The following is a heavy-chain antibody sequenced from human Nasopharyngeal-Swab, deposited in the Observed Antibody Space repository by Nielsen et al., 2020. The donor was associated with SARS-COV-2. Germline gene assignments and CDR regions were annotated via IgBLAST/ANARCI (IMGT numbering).Heavy chain of an antibody. CDR3: AKEYSSSWSTHFDY. V-gene: IGHV3-30*18. J-gene: IGHJ4*02. CDR1: GFTFSSYW. D-gene: IGHD6-13*01. CDR2: ISYDGSNK. Sequence: GGSLRLSCAASGFTFSSYWMHWVRQAPGKGLEWVAVISYDGSNKYYADSVKGRFTISRDNSKNTLYLQMNSLRAEDTAVYYCAKEYSSSWSTHFDYWGQGTLVTVSS.